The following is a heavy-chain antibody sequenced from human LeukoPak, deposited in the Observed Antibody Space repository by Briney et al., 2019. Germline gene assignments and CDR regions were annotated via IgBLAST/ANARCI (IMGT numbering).Heavy chain of an antibody. CDR2: ISSSGGSI. J-gene: IGHJ4*02. D-gene: IGHD5-18*01. V-gene: IGHV3-48*03. CDR3: ARGALGHSHGYYYFDY. Sequence: GGSLRLSCAASGFTFSSYEMNWVRQAPGKGLEWVSYISSSGGSIYYADSVKGRFTISRDNAKDSLYLRMNSLRAEDTAVYYCARGALGHSHGYYYFDYWGQGTLVTVSS. CDR1: GFTFSSYE.